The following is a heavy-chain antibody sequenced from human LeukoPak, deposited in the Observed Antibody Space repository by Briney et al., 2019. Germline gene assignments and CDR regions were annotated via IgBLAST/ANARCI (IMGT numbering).Heavy chain of an antibody. D-gene: IGHD6-19*01. J-gene: IGHJ4*02. CDR1: GFTFSSYG. Sequence: GGSLRLSGAASGFTFSSYGMPWVRQAPAKGLEWVAVIWYDGSNKYYADSVKGRFTISRDNAKNSLYLQMNSLRDEDTAVYYCADTYGYSSDWGQGTLVTVSS. CDR3: ADTYGYSSD. CDR2: IWYDGSNK. V-gene: IGHV3-33*01.